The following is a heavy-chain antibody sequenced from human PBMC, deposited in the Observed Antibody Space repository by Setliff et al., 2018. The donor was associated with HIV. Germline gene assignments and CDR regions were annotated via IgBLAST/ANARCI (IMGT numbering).Heavy chain of an antibody. CDR2: MYHTGST. J-gene: IGHJ4*02. Sequence: SETLSLTCAVSGYSISSGCYWGWIRQPPGKGLEGIGSMYHTGSTYYSPSLNSRFTISVDTSKNQFSLKLRPVTAADTAVYYCARQPLYNDYDWRSYYFDYWGQGSLVTVSS. V-gene: IGHV4-38-2*01. CDR3: ARQPLYNDYDWRSYYFDY. D-gene: IGHD5-12*01. CDR1: GYSISSGCY.